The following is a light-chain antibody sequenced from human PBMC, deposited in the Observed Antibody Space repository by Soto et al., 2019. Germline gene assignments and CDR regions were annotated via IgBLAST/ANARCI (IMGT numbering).Light chain of an antibody. CDR3: CSYAGSSNV. CDR1: SSDVGSYNL. V-gene: IGLV2-23*03. CDR2: EGS. J-gene: IGLJ1*01. Sequence: QSVLTQPASVSGFPGQSITISCTGTSSDVGSYNLVSWYQQHPGKAPKLMIYEGSKRPSGVSNRFSGSKSGNTASLTISGLQAEDEADYYCCSYAGSSNVFGTGTKVTVL.